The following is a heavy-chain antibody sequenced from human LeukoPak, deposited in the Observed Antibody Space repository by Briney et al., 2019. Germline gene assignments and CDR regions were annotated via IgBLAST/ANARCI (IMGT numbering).Heavy chain of an antibody. J-gene: IGHJ5*02. V-gene: IGHV3-48*01. CDR3: ARDRVVTPYNWFDP. CDR2: ISSSSSTI. CDR1: GFTFGSFS. Sequence: GGSLGLSWAASGFTFGSFSMNWVRQAPGRGLGGVSYISSSSSTIYYADSVKGRFTISRDNHVNTLYLQMDILRAEDTAVYYCARDRVVTPYNWFDPWGQGTLVTVSS. D-gene: IGHD4-23*01.